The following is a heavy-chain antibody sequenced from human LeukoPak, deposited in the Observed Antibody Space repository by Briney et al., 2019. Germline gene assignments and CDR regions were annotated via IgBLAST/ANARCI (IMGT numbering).Heavy chain of an antibody. V-gene: IGHV3-30-3*01. CDR1: GFTFSSYA. J-gene: IGHJ6*02. CDR3: ARDGGWLQLNYGMDV. CDR2: ISYDGSNK. D-gene: IGHD5-24*01. Sequence: GGSLRLSCAASGFTFSSYAMHWVRQAPGKGLEWVAVISYDGSNKYYADSVKGRFTISRDNSKNTLYLQMNSLRAEDTAVYYCARDGGWLQLNYGMDVWGQGTTVTVSS.